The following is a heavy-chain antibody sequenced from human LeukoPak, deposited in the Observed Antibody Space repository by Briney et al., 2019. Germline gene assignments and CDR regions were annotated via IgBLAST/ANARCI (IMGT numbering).Heavy chain of an antibody. V-gene: IGHV1-46*03. CDR1: GYTFTSYY. J-gene: IGHJ5*02. CDR3: ARALTITIFGVVRRRGWFDP. CDR2: INPSGGST. Sequence: GASVKVSCKASGYTFTSYYMHWVRQALGQGLEWMGIINPSGGSTSYAQKFQGRVTMTRDTSTSTVYMELSSLRSEDTAVYYCARALTITIFGVVRRRGWFDPWGQGTLVTVSS. D-gene: IGHD3-3*01.